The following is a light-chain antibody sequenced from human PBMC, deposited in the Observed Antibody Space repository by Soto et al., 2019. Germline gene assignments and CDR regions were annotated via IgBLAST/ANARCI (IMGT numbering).Light chain of an antibody. CDR2: DSS. Sequence: EIVLTQSPATLSLSPGERATLSCRASQSVGSSLAWYQQKPGQAPRLLINDSSNRATGIPARFSGRGSGTDFTLTISSLEPEDFAVYDGQQRNDWPLTCGGGTKVEIK. CDR1: QSVGSS. CDR3: QQRNDWPLT. J-gene: IGKJ4*01. V-gene: IGKV3-11*01.